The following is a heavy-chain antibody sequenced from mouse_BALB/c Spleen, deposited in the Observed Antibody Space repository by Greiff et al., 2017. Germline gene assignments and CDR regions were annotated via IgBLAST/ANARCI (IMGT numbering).Heavy chain of an antibody. J-gene: IGHJ3*01. Sequence: EVKLQQSGPGLVKPSQSLSLTCTVTGYSITSDYAWNWIRQFPGNKLEWMGYISYSGSTSYNPSLKSRISITRDTSKNQFFLQLNSVTTEDTATYYCAREGLRRGFAYWGQGTLVTVSA. CDR3: AREGLRRGFAY. CDR1: GYSITSDYA. CDR2: ISYSGST. D-gene: IGHD2-4*01. V-gene: IGHV3-2*02.